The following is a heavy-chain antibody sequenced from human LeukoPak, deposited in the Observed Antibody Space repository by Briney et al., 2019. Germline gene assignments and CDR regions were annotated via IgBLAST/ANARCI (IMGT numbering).Heavy chain of an antibody. V-gene: IGHV3-30*04. CDR2: ISYDGSDK. CDR1: AFTFNSYT. Sequence: GGSLRLSCAASAFTFNSYTMHWVRQAPGKGLEWVALISYDGSDKYYADSVRGRFTVSRDNSKNTLYLQMNSLRAEDTAVYYCAELGITMIGGVWGKGTTVTISS. D-gene: IGHD3-10*02. CDR3: AELGITMIGGV. J-gene: IGHJ6*04.